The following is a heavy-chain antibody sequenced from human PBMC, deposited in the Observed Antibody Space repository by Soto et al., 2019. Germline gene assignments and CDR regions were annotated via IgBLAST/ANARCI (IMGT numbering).Heavy chain of an antibody. CDR1: GFTFSSYG. V-gene: IGHV3-30*18. D-gene: IGHD6-13*01. CDR3: AKRGGESRSWPEIAYMDV. Sequence: GGSLRLSCAASGFTFSSYGMHWVRQAPGKGLEWVAVISYDGSNKYYADSVKGRFTISRDNSKNTLYLQMNSLRAEDTAVYYCAKRGGESRSWPEIAYMDVWGKGTTVTVSS. J-gene: IGHJ6*03. CDR2: ISYDGSNK.